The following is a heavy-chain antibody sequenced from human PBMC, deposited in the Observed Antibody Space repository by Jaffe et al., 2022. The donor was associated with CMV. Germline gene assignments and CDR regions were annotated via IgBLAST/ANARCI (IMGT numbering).Heavy chain of an antibody. V-gene: IGHV4-59*01. Sequence: QVQLQESGPGLVKPSETLSLTCTVSGGSISSYYWSWIRQPPGKGLEWIGYIYYSGSTNYNPSLKSRVTISVDTSKNQFSLKLSSVTAADTAVYYCARVIVVVVAAYPYYYYYMDVWGKGTTVTVSS. D-gene: IGHD2-15*01. CDR1: GGSISSYY. CDR2: IYYSGST. CDR3: ARVIVVVVAAYPYYYYYMDV. J-gene: IGHJ6*03.